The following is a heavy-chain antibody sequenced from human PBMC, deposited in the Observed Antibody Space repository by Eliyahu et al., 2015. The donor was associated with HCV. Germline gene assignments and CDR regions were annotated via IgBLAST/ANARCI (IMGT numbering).Heavy chain of an antibody. J-gene: IGHJ3*02. V-gene: IGHV2-70*15. CDR1: GFSLSTSGMC. CDR3: ARIAAAGHTMGEVFRPDAFDI. D-gene: IGHD6-13*01. Sequence: QVTLRESGPALVKPTQTLTLTCTFSGFSLSTSGMCVSWIRQPPGKALEWLARIDWDDDKYYSTSLKTRLTISKDTSKNQVVLTMTNMDPVDTATYYCARIAAAGHTMGEVFRPDAFDIWGQGTMVTVSS. CDR2: IDWDDDK.